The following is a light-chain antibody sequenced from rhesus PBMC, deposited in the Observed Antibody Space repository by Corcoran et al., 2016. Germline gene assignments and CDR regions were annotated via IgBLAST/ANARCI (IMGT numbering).Light chain of an antibody. Sequence: DIQMTQSPSSLSASVGDRVTITCRASQGINNYLSWYQQKPGKAPKPLIFNASSLETVVPSRFSGNRSGTDYTLTISSLQPEDVATYYCQQYNNSPLTFGGGTKVEI. CDR1: QGINNY. CDR2: NAS. J-gene: IGKJ4*01. CDR3: QQYNNSPLT. V-gene: IGKV1-66*01.